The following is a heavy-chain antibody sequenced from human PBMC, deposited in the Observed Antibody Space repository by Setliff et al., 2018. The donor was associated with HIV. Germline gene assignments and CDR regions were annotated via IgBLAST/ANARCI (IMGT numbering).Heavy chain of an antibody. CDR3: ARDFLNYDFYRAFDS. D-gene: IGHD3-3*01. J-gene: IGHJ4*02. CDR1: GYTFSGFY. V-gene: IGHV1-2*06. Sequence: ASVKVSCKAAGYTFSGFYLHWVRQAPGQGLEWMGRINPKSGGTQYAQKFQGRVTMTGDTSVSTAYMELSGLGLDDTAVYYCARDFLNYDFYRAFDSWGQGTLVTVSS. CDR2: INPKSGGT.